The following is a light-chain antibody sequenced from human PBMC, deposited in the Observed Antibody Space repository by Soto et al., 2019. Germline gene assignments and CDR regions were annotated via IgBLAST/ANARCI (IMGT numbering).Light chain of an antibody. CDR2: EVN. CDR1: SSDVGGYNS. V-gene: IGLV2-14*01. J-gene: IGLJ2*01. Sequence: QSVLTQPASVSGSPGQSITISCTGTSSDVGGYNSVSWYQQHPGKAPKLMIYEVNNRPSGVSNRFSGSKSGNTASLTISGLQAEDEADYYCSSYTSSITLVFGGGTKSPS. CDR3: SSYTSSITLV.